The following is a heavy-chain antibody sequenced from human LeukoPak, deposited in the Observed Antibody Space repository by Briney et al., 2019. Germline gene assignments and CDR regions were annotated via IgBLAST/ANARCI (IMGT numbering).Heavy chain of an antibody. Sequence: GGSLRLSCTASGFTFNTYSMTWVRQAPGKGLEWVAAISKDSSATYYAGSVKGRFTISRDNSKNTLYLQMVSLRAEDTALYYCAKGYSGYDYWAFDIWGQGTMVTVSS. V-gene: IGHV3-23*01. CDR3: AKGYSGYDYWAFDI. J-gene: IGHJ3*02. D-gene: IGHD5-12*01. CDR1: GFTFNTYS. CDR2: ISKDSSAT.